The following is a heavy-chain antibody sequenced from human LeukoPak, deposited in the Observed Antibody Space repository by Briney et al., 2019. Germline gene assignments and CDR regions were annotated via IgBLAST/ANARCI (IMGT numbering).Heavy chain of an antibody. CDR3: ARRYQLLDDAFDF. Sequence: PGGSLRLSCAASGFTFSRYSMNWVRQAPGKGLEWVSSISSSSSYIYYADSVKGRFTISRDDAKNSLYLRMNSLRAEDTAVYYCARRYQLLDDAFDFWGQGTMVTVSS. CDR1: GFTFSRYS. D-gene: IGHD2-2*01. J-gene: IGHJ3*01. V-gene: IGHV3-21*01. CDR2: ISSSSSYI.